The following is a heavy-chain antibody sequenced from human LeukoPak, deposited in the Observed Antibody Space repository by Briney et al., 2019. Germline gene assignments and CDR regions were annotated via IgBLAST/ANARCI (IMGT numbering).Heavy chain of an antibody. Sequence: GGSLRLACAASGFTVSSDYMSWVRQAPGKGLEWVSVIYSGGSTYYADSVKGRFTISRDKSKNTVYLQMNSLRFEDTAMYYCARNWFDPWGQGTLVTVSS. CDR2: IYSGGST. CDR1: GFTVSSDY. CDR3: ARNWFDP. V-gene: IGHV3-53*05. J-gene: IGHJ5*02.